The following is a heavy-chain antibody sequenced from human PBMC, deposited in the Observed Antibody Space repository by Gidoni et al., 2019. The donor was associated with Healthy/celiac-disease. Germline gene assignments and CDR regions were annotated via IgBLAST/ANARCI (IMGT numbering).Heavy chain of an antibody. CDR3: ARGAYCSSTSCYRGYFDY. CDR1: GYTFTSYD. V-gene: IGHV1-8*01. Sequence: QVQLVQSGAEVKKPGASVKVSCKASGYTFTSYDINWVRQATGQGLEWMGWMNPNSGNTGYAQKFQGRVTMTRNTSISTAYMELSSLRSEDTAVYYCARGAYCSSTSCYRGYFDYWGQGTLVTVSS. J-gene: IGHJ4*02. D-gene: IGHD2-2*02. CDR2: MNPNSGNT.